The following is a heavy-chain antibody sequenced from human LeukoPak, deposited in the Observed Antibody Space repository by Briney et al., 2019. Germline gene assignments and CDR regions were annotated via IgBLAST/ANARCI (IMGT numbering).Heavy chain of an antibody. Sequence: SETLSLTCAVSGGSISSGGYSWSWIRQPPGKGLEWIGYIYHSGSTYYNPSLKSRVTISVDTSKNQFSLKLSSVTAADTAVYYCARGLQYYYDSSGYYPFDYWGQGTLVTVSS. V-gene: IGHV4-30-2*01. D-gene: IGHD3-22*01. CDR3: ARGLQYYYDSSGYYPFDY. CDR1: GGSISSGGYS. J-gene: IGHJ4*02. CDR2: IYHSGST.